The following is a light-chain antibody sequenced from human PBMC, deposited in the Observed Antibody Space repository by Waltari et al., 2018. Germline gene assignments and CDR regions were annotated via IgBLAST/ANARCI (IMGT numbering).Light chain of an antibody. CDR1: QSSSTW. CDR3: QQYDNFPST. Sequence: SVQDSATITCRASQSSSTWLAWYQQKPGKAPRLLIYEASKLETGVSSRFSGSGSGTEFTLTISSLQPDDVATYYYQQYDNFPSTFGQGTRLEIK. V-gene: IGKV1-5*03. CDR2: EAS. J-gene: IGKJ2*01.